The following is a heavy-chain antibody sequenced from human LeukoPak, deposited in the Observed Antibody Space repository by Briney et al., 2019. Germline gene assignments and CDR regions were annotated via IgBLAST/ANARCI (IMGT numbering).Heavy chain of an antibody. J-gene: IGHJ4*02. V-gene: IGHV3-21*01. CDR2: ISSSSSYI. CDR3: AGRRDTAMGTFDY. CDR1: GFTFSSYS. D-gene: IGHD5-18*01. Sequence: GGSLRLSCAASGFTFSSYSMNWVRQAPGKGLEWVSSISSSSSYIYYADSVKGRFTISRDNAKNSLYLQMNSLRAEDTAVYYCAGRRDTAMGTFDYWGQGTLVTVSS.